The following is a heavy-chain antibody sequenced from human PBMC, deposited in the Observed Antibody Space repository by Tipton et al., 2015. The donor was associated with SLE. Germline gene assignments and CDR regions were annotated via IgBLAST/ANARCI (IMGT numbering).Heavy chain of an antibody. V-gene: IGHV4-34*01. D-gene: IGHD6-19*01. CDR1: GGSFSGYY. CDR2: INPSGSA. J-gene: IGHJ1*01. Sequence: TLSLTCAVYGGSFSGYYWSWIRQPPGKGLEWIGEINPSGSANYNPSLKSRVTISVDTSKNQFSLKLSSVTAADTAVYYCAREGGVAVAGTWGFQHWGQGTLVTVSS. CDR3: AREGGVAVAGTWGFQH.